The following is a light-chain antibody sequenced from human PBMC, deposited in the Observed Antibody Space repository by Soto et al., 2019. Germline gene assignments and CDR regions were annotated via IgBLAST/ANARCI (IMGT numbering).Light chain of an antibody. Sequence: QAVVTQPPSVSGAPGQRVTISCTGSSSNIGAGYDVHWYQHLPGAAPKLLIYGDNKRPSGVPDRFSGFKSGTSASLAITGLQAEDEADYYCQSYDSSLSGSSVFGTGTQLTVL. V-gene: IGLV1-40*01. CDR3: QSYDSSLSGSSV. J-gene: IGLJ1*01. CDR1: SSNIGAGYD. CDR2: GDN.